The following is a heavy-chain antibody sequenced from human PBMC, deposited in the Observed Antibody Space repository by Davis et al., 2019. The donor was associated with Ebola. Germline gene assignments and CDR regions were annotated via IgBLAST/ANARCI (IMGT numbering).Heavy chain of an antibody. CDR1: GFTFSSYG. V-gene: IGHV3-74*01. Sequence: GESLKISCAASGFTFSSYGMHWVRQAPGKGLVWVSRINSDGSSTSYADSVKGRFTISRDNAKNTLYLQMNSLRAEDTAVYCCARGSGRWGQGTLVTVSS. CDR2: INSDGSST. J-gene: IGHJ4*02. CDR3: ARGSGR.